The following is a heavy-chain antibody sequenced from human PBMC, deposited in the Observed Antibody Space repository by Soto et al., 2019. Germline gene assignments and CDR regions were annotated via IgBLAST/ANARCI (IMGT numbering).Heavy chain of an antibody. CDR3: ARGGPELATIGSVDY. CDR1: GYTFINYY. V-gene: IGHV1-46*01. CDR2: IIPSDRST. Sequence: QVQVVQSGAEVKKPGASVKVSCKASGYTFINYYMHWVRQAPGQGLEWIGRIIPSDRSTHYAQRFQDRVIMTRDTSTGTVYMELNSVMAEDSAVYYWARGGPELATIGSVDYWGQGTLVTVAS. J-gene: IGHJ4*02. D-gene: IGHD5-12*01.